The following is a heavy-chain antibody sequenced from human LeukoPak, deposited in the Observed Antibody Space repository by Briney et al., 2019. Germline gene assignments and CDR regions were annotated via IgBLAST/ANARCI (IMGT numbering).Heavy chain of an antibody. J-gene: IGHJ3*02. CDR2: INNSGST. Sequence: PSETLSLTCAVYGGSFSGYYWSWIRQPPGKGREWIGEINNSGSTNYNPSLKSRVTISVDTSKNQFSLKLSSVTAADTAVYYCARPRFGELNAFDIWGQGTMVTVSS. D-gene: IGHD3-10*01. CDR3: ARPRFGELNAFDI. CDR1: GGSFSGYY. V-gene: IGHV4-34*01.